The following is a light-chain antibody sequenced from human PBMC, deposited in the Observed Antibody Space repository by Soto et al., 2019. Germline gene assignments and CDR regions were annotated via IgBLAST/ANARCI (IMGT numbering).Light chain of an antibody. V-gene: IGKV1-39*01. CDR3: QQTFSTPIT. CDR2: AAS. J-gene: IGKJ5*01. CDR1: QTVRRY. Sequence: DIQMTQSPSSLSASVGDRVTITCRASQTVRRYLNWYQQKPGKAPTLLIYAASTLESAVPPRFSGAGSETEFTLTINGLQPDDFATYYCQQTFSTPITFGQGTRLEI.